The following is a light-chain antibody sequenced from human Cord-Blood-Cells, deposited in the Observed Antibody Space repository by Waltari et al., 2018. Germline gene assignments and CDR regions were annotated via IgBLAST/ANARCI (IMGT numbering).Light chain of an antibody. V-gene: IGKV1-5*03. CDR1: QSISSW. CDR2: KAS. CDR3: QQYNSYSRT. Sequence: DIQMTQSPSTLSASVGDRVTITCPASQSISSWLSWYQQKPGKAPKLLIYKASSLESGVPARFSGSGSGTECTLTIRSLQPDDFATYYCQQYNSYSRTFGQGTKVEIK. J-gene: IGKJ1*01.